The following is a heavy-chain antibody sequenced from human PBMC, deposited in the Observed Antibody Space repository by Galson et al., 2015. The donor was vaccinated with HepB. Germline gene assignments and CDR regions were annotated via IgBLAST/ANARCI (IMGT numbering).Heavy chain of an antibody. CDR1: GYTFTSYG. D-gene: IGHD6-19*01. J-gene: IGHJ6*02. CDR2: ISAYNGNT. V-gene: IGHV1-18*01. CDR3: ARGMAVAGRSYYYGMDV. Sequence: SVKVSCKASGYTFTSYGISWVRQAPGQGLEWMGWISAYNGNTNYAQKLQGRVTMTTDTSTSTAYMELRSLRSDDTAVYYCARGMAVAGRSYYYGMDVWGQGTTVTVSS.